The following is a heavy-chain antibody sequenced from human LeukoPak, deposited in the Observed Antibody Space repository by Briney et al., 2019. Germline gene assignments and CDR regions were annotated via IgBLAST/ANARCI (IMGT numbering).Heavy chain of an antibody. CDR3: ARGHHGDS. Sequence: GGSLRLSCAASGFTFSHYAMTWVRQGPGQGLEWVSTVSESGDSIYYADSVKGRFIISRDNSKNTMYLQMNCLRAEDTATYYCARGHHGDSWGQGTLVTVSS. J-gene: IGHJ4*02. CDR2: VSESGDSI. D-gene: IGHD1-14*01. CDR1: GFTFSHYA. V-gene: IGHV3-23*01.